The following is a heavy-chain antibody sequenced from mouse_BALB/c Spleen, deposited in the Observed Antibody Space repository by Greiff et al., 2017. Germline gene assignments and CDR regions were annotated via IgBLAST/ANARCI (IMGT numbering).Heavy chain of an antibody. CDR1: GYTFTSYY. CDR2: INPSNGGT. V-gene: IGHV1S81*02. J-gene: IGHJ2*01. Sequence: VQLQQPGAELVKPGASVKLSCKASGYTFTSYYMYWVKQRPGQGLEWIGGINPSNGGTNFNEKFKSKATLTVDKSSSTAYMQLSSLTSEDSAVYYCARGGYYYFDYWGQGTTLTVSS. CDR3: ARGGYYYFDY. D-gene: IGHD2-3*01.